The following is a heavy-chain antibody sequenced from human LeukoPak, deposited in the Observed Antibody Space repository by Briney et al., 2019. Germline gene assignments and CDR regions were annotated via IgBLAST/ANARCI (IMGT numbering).Heavy chain of an antibody. CDR3: AKDTHRSGYYYAPGDY. CDR2: ISWNSGSI. V-gene: IGHV3-9*01. J-gene: IGHJ4*02. Sequence: GGSLRLSCAASGFTFDDYAMHWVRQAPGKGLEWVSGISWNSGSIGYADSVKGRFTISRDNAKNSLYLQMNSLRVEDTALYYCAKDTHRSGYYYAPGDYWGQGTLVTVSS. CDR1: GFTFDDYA. D-gene: IGHD3-22*01.